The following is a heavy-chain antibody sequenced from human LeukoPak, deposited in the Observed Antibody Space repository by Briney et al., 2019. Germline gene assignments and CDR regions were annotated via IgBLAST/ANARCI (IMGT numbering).Heavy chain of an antibody. CDR1: GYTFTSYD. V-gene: IGHV1-8*01. CDR3: ARGYSNSPKYYYYYMDV. Sequence: ASVKVSCKASGYTFTSYDINWVRQATGQGLEWMGWMNPNSGNTGYAQKFQGRVTMTRNTSISTAYMELSSLRSEDTAVYYCARGYSNSPKYYYYYMDVWGKGTTVTVSS. J-gene: IGHJ6*03. D-gene: IGHD4-11*01. CDR2: MNPNSGNT.